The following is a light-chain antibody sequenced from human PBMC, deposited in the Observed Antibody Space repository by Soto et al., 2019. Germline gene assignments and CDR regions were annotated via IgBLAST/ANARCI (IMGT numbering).Light chain of an antibody. J-gene: IGKJ2*01. CDR1: QNISKY. V-gene: IGKV1-39*01. CDR3: QQSFSSPPYT. CDR2: AVS. Sequence: DIQMTQSPSSLSASLGAGVAITCRASQNISKYLNWYQHKPGKAPKLLMYAVSTLDIGVPSRFKGNGSGTEFTLTITSLQPEDFATYYCQQSFSSPPYTFGPGTKLEI.